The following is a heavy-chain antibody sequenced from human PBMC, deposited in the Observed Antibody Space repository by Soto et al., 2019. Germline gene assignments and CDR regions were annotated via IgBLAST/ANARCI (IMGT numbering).Heavy chain of an antibody. J-gene: IGHJ6*03. D-gene: IGHD3-22*01. Sequence: SETLCLTCTVSGGSISSYYWSWIRQPPGKGLEWIGYIYYSGSTNYNPSLKSRVTISVDTSKNQFSLKLSSVTAADTAVYYCAISLLFFLWLSTSYYYYMDFWGKRTTVTXSS. V-gene: IGHV4-59*08. CDR2: IYYSGST. CDR1: GGSISSYY. CDR3: AISLLFFLWLSTSYYYYMDF.